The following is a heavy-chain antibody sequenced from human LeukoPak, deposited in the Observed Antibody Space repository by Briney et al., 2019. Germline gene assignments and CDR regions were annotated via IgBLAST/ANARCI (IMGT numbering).Heavy chain of an antibody. J-gene: IGHJ5*02. CDR1: GGTFSSYA. CDR2: IIPIFGTA. Sequence: ASVKVSCKASGGTFSSYAISWVRQAPGQGLEWMGGIIPIFGTANYAQKFQGRVTITADESTSTANMELSSLRSEDTAVYYCARATGGDGYNSAWFDPWGQGTLVTVSS. CDR3: ARATGGDGYNSAWFDP. V-gene: IGHV1-69*13. D-gene: IGHD5-24*01.